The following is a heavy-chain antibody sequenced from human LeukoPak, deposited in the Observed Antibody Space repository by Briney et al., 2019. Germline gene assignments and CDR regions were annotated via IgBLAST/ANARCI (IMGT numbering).Heavy chain of an antibody. D-gene: IGHD5-24*01. CDR2: INPSGGST. CDR1: GYTFTSYY. CDR3: ARGRMTTKKAFDY. Sequence: ASVKVSCKASGYTFTSYYIHWVRQAPGQGLEWMGMINPSGGSTTYAQKFQGRVTMTRDTSTGTIYMELSSLRSEDTAVYYCARGRMTTKKAFDYWGQGTLVTVSS. J-gene: IGHJ4*02. V-gene: IGHV1-46*01.